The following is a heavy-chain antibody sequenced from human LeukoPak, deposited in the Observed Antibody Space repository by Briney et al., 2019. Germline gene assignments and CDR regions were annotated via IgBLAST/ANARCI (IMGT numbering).Heavy chain of an antibody. J-gene: IGHJ6*02. CDR2: ISYDGSNK. Sequence: GGSLRLSCAASGFTFSSYGMHWVRQAPGKGLEWVAVISYDGSNKYYADSVKGRSTISRDNSKNTLYLQMTSLRAEDTAVYYCATGPLNDYGMGDWGQGTTVTVSS. CDR3: ATGPLNDYGMGD. CDR1: GFTFSSYG. V-gene: IGHV3-30*03.